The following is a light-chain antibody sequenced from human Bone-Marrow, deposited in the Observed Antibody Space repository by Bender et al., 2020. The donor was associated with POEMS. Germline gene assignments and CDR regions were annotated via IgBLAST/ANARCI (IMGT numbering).Light chain of an antibody. CDR2: DVI. Sequence: QSALTQPRSVSGSPGQSVTISCTGTSSDVGAYNYVSWYQQHPGTAPQLMIHDVIKRPSGVPDRFSGSKSGNTASLTISGLQAEDEADYYCCSYAGTYTWVFGGGTKLTVL. V-gene: IGLV2-11*01. J-gene: IGLJ3*02. CDR1: SSDVGAYNY. CDR3: CSYAGTYTWV.